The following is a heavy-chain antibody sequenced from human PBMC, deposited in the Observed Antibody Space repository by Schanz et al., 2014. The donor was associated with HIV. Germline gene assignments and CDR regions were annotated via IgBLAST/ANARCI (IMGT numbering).Heavy chain of an antibody. CDR2: ISGSGGTA. CDR3: VKEDCSGGLCNSDH. CDR1: GFTFSNYA. V-gene: IGHV3-23*04. D-gene: IGHD2-15*01. Sequence: VQLVESGGGVVQPGRSLRLSCAASGFTFSNYAMSWVRQAPGKGLECVSVISGSGGTAYYVDSVKGRFTISRDNSRNTLYLQMNSLRAEDTAVYYCVKEDCSGGLCNSDHWGQGTLVTVSS. J-gene: IGHJ4*02.